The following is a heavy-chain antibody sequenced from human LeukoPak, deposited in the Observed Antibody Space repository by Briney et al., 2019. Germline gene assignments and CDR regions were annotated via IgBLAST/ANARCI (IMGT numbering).Heavy chain of an antibody. CDR3: ARGFYGDLLFDY. D-gene: IGHD4-17*01. Sequence: PGGSLRLSCAASGFTFSSYWMHWVRQAPGKGLVWVSRINSDGSSTSYADSVKGRFTISRDNAKNTLYLQMNSLRAEDTAVYYCARGFYGDLLFDYWGQGTLVTVSS. J-gene: IGHJ4*02. CDR1: GFTFSSYW. CDR2: INSDGSST. V-gene: IGHV3-74*01.